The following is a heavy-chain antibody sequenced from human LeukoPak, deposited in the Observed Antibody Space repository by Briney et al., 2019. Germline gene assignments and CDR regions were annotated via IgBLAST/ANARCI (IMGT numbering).Heavy chain of an antibody. Sequence: GESLQISCQGSGYSFASYWISWVRQMPGKGLEWMGRIDPSDSYTNYSPSFQGHVTISADKSISTAYLQWSSLKTSDTAMYYCARRRFGGNWFDPWGQGTLVTVSS. CDR3: ARRRFGGNWFDP. V-gene: IGHV5-10-1*01. J-gene: IGHJ5*02. CDR2: IDPSDSYT. D-gene: IGHD3-10*01. CDR1: GYSFASYW.